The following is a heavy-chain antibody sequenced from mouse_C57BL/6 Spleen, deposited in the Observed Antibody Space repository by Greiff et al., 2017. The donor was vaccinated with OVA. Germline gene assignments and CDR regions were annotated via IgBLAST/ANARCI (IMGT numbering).Heavy chain of an antibody. Sequence: EVKLLESGPGLVKPSQSLSLTCSVTGYSITSGYYWNWIRQFPGNKLEWMGYISYDGRNNYNPSLTNRISLTRDTSKNQFFLKLNSVTTEDTATYYCARGRSVYGSSFYWYFDVWGTGTTVTVSS. V-gene: IGHV3-6*01. CDR2: ISYDGRN. CDR3: ARGRSVYGSSFYWYFDV. J-gene: IGHJ1*03. D-gene: IGHD1-1*01. CDR1: GYSITSGYY.